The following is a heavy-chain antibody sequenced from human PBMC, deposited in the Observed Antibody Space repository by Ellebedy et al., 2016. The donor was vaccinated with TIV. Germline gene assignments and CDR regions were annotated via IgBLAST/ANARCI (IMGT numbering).Heavy chain of an antibody. CDR2: ISSSSNRM. V-gene: IGHV3-48*04. Sequence: GGSLRLSXAASGFTFSSYSMNWVRQAPGKGLEWVSYISSSSNRMYYVDSVKGRFTISRDNAKNSLYLQMNSLRAEDTAVYYCARQSTSCYNPIDFWGQGTLVTVSS. CDR3: ARQSTSCYNPIDF. J-gene: IGHJ4*02. CDR1: GFTFSSYS. D-gene: IGHD2-2*02.